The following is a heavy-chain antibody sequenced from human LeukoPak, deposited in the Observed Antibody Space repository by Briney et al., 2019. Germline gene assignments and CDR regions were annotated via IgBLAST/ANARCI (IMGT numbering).Heavy chain of an antibody. CDR2: IHSNGST. CDR3: ARRYCNSISCYHMDV. J-gene: IGHJ6*03. CDR1: GGSISSFY. V-gene: IGHV4-4*09. D-gene: IGHD2-2*01. Sequence: KSSETLSLTCTVSGGSISSFYWSWIRQSPGKGLEWIGFIHSNGSTNYNPSLKSRVTISVDTSKNQFSLKLSSMTAADTAVYYCARRYCNSISCYHMDVWGKGTTVTVSS.